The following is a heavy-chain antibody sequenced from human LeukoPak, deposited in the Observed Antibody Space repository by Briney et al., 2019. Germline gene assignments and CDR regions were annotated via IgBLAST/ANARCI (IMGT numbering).Heavy chain of an antibody. Sequence: GGSLRLSCAASGSTVSSNYMSWVRQAPGKGLEWVSVIYSGGSTYYADPVKGRFTISRHNSKNTLYLQMNSLRAEDTAVYYCARDFSGWSAFDIWGQGTMVTVSS. D-gene: IGHD3-3*01. CDR3: ARDFSGWSAFDI. V-gene: IGHV3-53*04. CDR1: GSTVSSNY. CDR2: IYSGGST. J-gene: IGHJ3*02.